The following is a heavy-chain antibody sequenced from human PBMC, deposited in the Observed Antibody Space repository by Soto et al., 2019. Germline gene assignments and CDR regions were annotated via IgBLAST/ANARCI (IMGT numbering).Heavy chain of an antibody. J-gene: IGHJ6*02. CDR1: GFDVSTNH. D-gene: IGHD3-16*01. V-gene: IGHV3-66*01. Sequence: EVQLVESGGGLFQPGGSLRLSCAVSGFDVSTNHMTWVRQAPGKGLEWVSIIYSGGATDYAASVKGRLTISRDNSENTLHLQMNSLRGEDTAKYYCVRNYGAVWGQGTTVIVSS. CDR3: VRNYGAV. CDR2: IYSGGAT.